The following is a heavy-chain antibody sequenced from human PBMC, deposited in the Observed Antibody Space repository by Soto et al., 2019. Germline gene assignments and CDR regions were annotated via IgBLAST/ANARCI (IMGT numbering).Heavy chain of an antibody. D-gene: IGHD3-16*01. Sequence: QVQLVQSGAEVKKPGASVKVSCKASGYTFTSYYMHWVRQAPGQGLEWMGIINPSGGSTSYAQKFQGKGTMAKGTSTSTVYMELGSLGSEDTAVYYWARDHRRWGGGFDYWGQGTLVTVSS. CDR3: ARDHRRWGGGFDY. CDR1: GYTFTSYY. V-gene: IGHV1-46*01. J-gene: IGHJ4*02. CDR2: INPSGGST.